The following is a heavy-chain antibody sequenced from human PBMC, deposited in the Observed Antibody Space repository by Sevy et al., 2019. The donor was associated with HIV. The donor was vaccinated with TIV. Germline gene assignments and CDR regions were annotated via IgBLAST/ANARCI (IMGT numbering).Heavy chain of an antibody. D-gene: IGHD1-26*01. Sequence: GGSLRLSCAASGFTFSNYAMHWVRQAPGKGLEWVAVISYDGSNKYYADSVRGRFTISRDSSKNTLYLQMNSLRPEDTAVYYCARDLEVYGGWEQTSQGMDVWGQGTLVTVSS. J-gene: IGHJ4*02. V-gene: IGHV3-30-3*01. CDR3: ARDLEVYGGWEQTSQGMDV. CDR2: ISYDGSNK. CDR1: GFTFSNYA.